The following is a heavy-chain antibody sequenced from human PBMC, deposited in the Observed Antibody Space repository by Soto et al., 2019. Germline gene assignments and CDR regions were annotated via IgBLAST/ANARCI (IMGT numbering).Heavy chain of an antibody. CDR1: GFSLSTSGVG. Sequence: QITLEESGPTLVKPTQTLTLTCSFSGFSLSTSGVGLGWIRQPPGQALEWLGLIYWDDDKPYNPSLKSRLTFTRDTSKHHVVLTLTNVDPVDTATYYCAHLLTPVTTGYFHFWGQGALVTVSS. J-gene: IGHJ4*02. D-gene: IGHD4-17*01. CDR3: AHLLTPVTTGYFHF. CDR2: IYWDDDK. V-gene: IGHV2-5*02.